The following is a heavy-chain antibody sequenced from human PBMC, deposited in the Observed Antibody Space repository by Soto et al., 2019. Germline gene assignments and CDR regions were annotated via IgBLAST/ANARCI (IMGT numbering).Heavy chain of an antibody. Sequence: ASVKVSCKASGYTFTGHYMHWVRQAPGQGLEWMGWINTNSGGSNYAQKFQGRLTMTRDTYISTAYMELSRLRSDDTAVYYCARDRATVTTPYYYYGMDVWGQGTTVTV. J-gene: IGHJ6*02. CDR2: INTNSGGS. V-gene: IGHV1-2*02. D-gene: IGHD4-4*01. CDR1: GYTFTGHY. CDR3: ARDRATVTTPYYYYGMDV.